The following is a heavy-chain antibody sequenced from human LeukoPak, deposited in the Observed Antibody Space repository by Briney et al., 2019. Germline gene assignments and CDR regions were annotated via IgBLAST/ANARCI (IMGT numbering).Heavy chain of an antibody. V-gene: IGHV3-20*01. J-gene: IGHJ4*02. CDR2: INWNGGST. CDR1: GFTFDDYG. CDR3: ARGNYYDSSGYYDY. D-gene: IGHD3-22*01. Sequence: PGGSLRLSCAATGFTFDDYGMSWVRQAPGKGLEWVSGINWNGGSTGYADSVKGRLTISRGNAKNSLYLQMNSLRAEDTALYHCARGNYYDSSGYYDYWGQGTLVTVSS.